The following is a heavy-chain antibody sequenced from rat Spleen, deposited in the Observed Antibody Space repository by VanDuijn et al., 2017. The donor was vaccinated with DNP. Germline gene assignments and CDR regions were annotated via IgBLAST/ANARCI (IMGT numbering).Heavy chain of an antibody. D-gene: IGHD1-4*01. Sequence: EVQLVESGGGLVQPGRSLKVSCAASGFTFSDYNMAWVRQTPKKGLEWVATITYDGSKTYYRDSLKGRITISRDNVKSTLYLTMDSLRSEDTATYYCPTGAGCPWGQGTSVTVAS. V-gene: IGHV5S10*01. CDR1: GFTFSDYN. CDR2: ITYDGSKT. CDR3: PTGAGCP. J-gene: IGHJ4*01.